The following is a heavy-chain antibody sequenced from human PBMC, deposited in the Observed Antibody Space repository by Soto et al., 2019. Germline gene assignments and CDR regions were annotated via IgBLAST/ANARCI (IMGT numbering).Heavy chain of an antibody. CDR3: ARGGIGGHWCDP. CDR2: IFHSGST. Sequence: QVQLQESGPGLMKPSQTLSLTCNVSNDYINSGGFYWRWTRQHPGKGLEWIGYIFHSGSTLYNPSVSRRVSLSAETSKNQLSRILRAVTVADTAVEYCARGGIGGHWCDPWGQGILVTVSS. D-gene: IGHD2-15*01. V-gene: IGHV4-31*03. CDR1: NDYINSGGFY. J-gene: IGHJ5*02.